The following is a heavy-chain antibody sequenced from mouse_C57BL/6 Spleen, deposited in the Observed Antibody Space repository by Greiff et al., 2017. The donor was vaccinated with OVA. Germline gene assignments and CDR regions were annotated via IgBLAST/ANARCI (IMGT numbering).Heavy chain of an antibody. J-gene: IGHJ1*03. CDR1: GFSFTSYG. Sequence: VQLQQSGPGLVQPSQSLSITCTVSGFSFTSYGVHWVRQSPGKGLEWLGEIWSGGSTDYNAAFISRLTISKDNSKSQVFVKMNSLQADDTAIYYCARNVGVLGLHCYFDVWGTGTTVTVSS. D-gene: IGHD4-1*01. CDR2: IWSGGST. V-gene: IGHV2-2*01. CDR3: ARNVGVLGLHCYFDV.